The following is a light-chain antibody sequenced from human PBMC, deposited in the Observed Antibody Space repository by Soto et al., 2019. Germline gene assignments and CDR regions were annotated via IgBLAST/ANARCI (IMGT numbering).Light chain of an antibody. J-gene: IGKJ1*01. CDR1: QGVSSGF. V-gene: IGKV3-20*01. CDR3: QHYGTLLLT. CDR2: GAS. Sequence: EIMLTQSPGTLSWSPGERATLSSRARQGVSSGFLAWYQQKPGQAPRLLIYGASIRATGIPDRFSGSGSGPAFTLTHSRLEPEDFARYLCQHYGTLLLTFGQGTKVEIE.